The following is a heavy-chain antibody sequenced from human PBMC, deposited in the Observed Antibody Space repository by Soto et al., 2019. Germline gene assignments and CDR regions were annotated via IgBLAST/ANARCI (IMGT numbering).Heavy chain of an antibody. V-gene: IGHV4-34*01. D-gene: IGHD3-3*01. CDR1: GGSFSGYY. J-gene: IGHJ4*02. Sequence: QVQLQQWGAGLLKPSETLSLTCAVYGGSFSGYYWSWIRQPPGKGLEWIGEINHSGSTNYNPSLKSRVTISVDTSKNKFSLKLSSVTAADTAVYYCARGRFTIFGVVIMVYFDYWGQGTLVTVSS. CDR2: INHSGST. CDR3: ARGRFTIFGVVIMVYFDY.